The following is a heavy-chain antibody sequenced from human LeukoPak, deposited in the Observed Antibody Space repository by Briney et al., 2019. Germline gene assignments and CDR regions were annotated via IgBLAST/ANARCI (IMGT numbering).Heavy chain of an antibody. J-gene: IGHJ5*02. D-gene: IGHD6-13*01. CDR1: GGPFSGYY. CDR3: ASRDSSSKIDP. V-gene: IGHV4-34*01. CDR2: INHSGST. Sequence: SETLSLTCAVYGGPFSGYYWSWIRQPPGKGLEWIGEINHSGSTNYNPSLKSRVTISVDTSKNQFSLKLSSVTAADTAVYYCASRDSSSKIDPWGQGTLVTVSS.